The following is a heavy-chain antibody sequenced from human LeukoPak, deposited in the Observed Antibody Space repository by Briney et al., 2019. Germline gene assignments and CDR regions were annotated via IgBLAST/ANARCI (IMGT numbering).Heavy chain of an antibody. CDR3: ARDFRIYYGSGSYGSRLDP. CDR1: GFTFNDYG. D-gene: IGHD3-10*01. Sequence: PGGSLRLSCAASGFTFNDYGMNWVRQAPGKGLEWVSSISSSGVYIYYADSLKGRFTISRDNAKNSLYLQMNGLRAEDTAIYFCARDFRIYYGSGSYGSRLDPWGQGTLVTVSS. CDR2: ISSSGVYI. V-gene: IGHV3-21*01. J-gene: IGHJ5*02.